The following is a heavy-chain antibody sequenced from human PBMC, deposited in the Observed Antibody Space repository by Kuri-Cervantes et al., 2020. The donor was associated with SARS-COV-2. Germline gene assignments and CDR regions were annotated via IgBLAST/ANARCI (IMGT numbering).Heavy chain of an antibody. V-gene: IGHV3-21*01. CDR3: ARGSCSSTSCYYTNWFDP. D-gene: IGHD2-2*01. CDR2: ISSSSSYI. CDR1: GFTFSSYG. Sequence: GGSLRLSCAASGFTFSSYGMNWVRQAPGKGLEYVSSISSSSSYIYYADSVKGRFTISRDNAKNSLYLQMNSLRAEDTAVYYCARGSCSSTSCYYTNWFDPWGQGTLVTVSS. J-gene: IGHJ5*02.